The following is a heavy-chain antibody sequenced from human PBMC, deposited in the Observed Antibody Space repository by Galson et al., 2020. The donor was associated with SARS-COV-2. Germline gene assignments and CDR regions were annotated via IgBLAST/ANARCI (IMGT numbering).Heavy chain of an antibody. V-gene: IGHV2-26*01. CDR2: IFSNDEK. Sequence: ESGPTLVKPTETLTMTCTVSGFSLSNARMGVSWIRQPPGNALEWLAHIFSNDEKSYSTSLKSRLTISKDTSKSQVVLTMTNMDPVDTATYYCARIDVVAAASFDNWGQGTLVTVSS. CDR3: ARIDVVAAASFDN. D-gene: IGHD2-15*01. CDR1: GFSLSNARMG. J-gene: IGHJ4*02.